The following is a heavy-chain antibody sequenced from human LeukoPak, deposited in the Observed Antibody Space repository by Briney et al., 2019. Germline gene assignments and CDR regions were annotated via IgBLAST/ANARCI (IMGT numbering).Heavy chain of an antibody. D-gene: IGHD2-21*02. CDR2: IYYSGST. Sequence: KPSETLSLTCTVSGGSISGSSYYWGWIRQPPGKGLEWIGSIYYSGSTYYNPSLKSRVTISVDTSKNQFSLKLSSVTAADTAVYYCASYCGGDCYSSYFDYWGQGTLVTVSS. V-gene: IGHV4-39*01. CDR1: GGSISGSSYY. J-gene: IGHJ4*02. CDR3: ASYCGGDCYSSYFDY.